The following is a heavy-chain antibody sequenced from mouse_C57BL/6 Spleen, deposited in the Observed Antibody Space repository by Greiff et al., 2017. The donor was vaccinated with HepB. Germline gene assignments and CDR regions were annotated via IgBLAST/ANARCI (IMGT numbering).Heavy chain of an antibody. V-gene: IGHV7-3*01. CDR1: GFTFTDYY. CDR2: IRNKANGYTT. CDR3: ARSITTVVAYYFDY. Sequence: EVKLVESGGGLVQPGGSLSLSCAASGFTFTDYYMSWVRQPPGKALEWLGFIRNKANGYTTEYSASVKGRFTISRDNSQSILYLQMNALRAEDSATYYCARSITTVVAYYFDYWGQGTTLTVSS. D-gene: IGHD1-1*01. J-gene: IGHJ2*01.